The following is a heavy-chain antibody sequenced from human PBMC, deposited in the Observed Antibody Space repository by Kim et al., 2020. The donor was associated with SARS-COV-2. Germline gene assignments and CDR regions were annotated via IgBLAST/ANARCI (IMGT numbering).Heavy chain of an antibody. CDR3: ARGGRGGGYRIAENWFDP. CDR2: IIPIFGTA. J-gene: IGHJ5*02. CDR1: GGTFSSYA. V-gene: IGHV1-69*13. D-gene: IGHD3-22*01. Sequence: SVKVSCKASGGTFSSYAISWVRQAPGQGLEWMGGIIPIFGTANYAQKFQGRVTITADESTSTAYMGLSSLRSEDTAVYYCARGGRGGGYRIAENWFDPWGQGTLVTVSS.